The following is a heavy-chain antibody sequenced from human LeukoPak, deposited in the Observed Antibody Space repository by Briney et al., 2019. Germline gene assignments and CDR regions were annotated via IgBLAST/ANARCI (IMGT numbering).Heavy chain of an antibody. CDR1: GFTFRTYA. D-gene: IGHD3-3*01. CDR3: ARDAHYDFWSGYYSTWPLGY. V-gene: IGHV3-23*01. J-gene: IGHJ4*02. Sequence: GGSLRLSCAASGFTFRTYAMSWVRQAPGKGLEWVSGISGSGGSTYYADSVKGRFTISRDNAKNSLYLQMNSLRAEDTAVYYCARDAHYDFWSGYYSTWPLGYWGQGTLVTVSS. CDR2: ISGSGGST.